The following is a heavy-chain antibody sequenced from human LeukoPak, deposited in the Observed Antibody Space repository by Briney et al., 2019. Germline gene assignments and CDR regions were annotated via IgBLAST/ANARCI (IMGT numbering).Heavy chain of an antibody. CDR2: INRDGSEK. Sequence: GGSLRLSRAASGFNSSNYWMSSVPQTPGKGLGGVANINRDGSEKYYVDSVEGQFTISRDNAKTSLFLQMHSLRVEDTAVYYCARRRGYSYGRNNYYFDYWGQGTLVTVSS. D-gene: IGHD5-18*01. CDR3: ARRRGYSYGRNNYYFDY. V-gene: IGHV3-7*03. CDR1: GFNSSNYW. J-gene: IGHJ4*02.